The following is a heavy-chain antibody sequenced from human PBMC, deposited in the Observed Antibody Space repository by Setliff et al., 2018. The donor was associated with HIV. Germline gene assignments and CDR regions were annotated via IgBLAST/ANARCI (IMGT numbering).Heavy chain of an antibody. CDR3: ATEEGTTVQRIDF. J-gene: IGHJ4*02. CDR1: GGSIDISDYC. D-gene: IGHD4-17*01. Sequence: KPSETLSLTCTVSGGSIDISDYCWGWVRQPPGKGLEWIGSICHSGRSYYNPSLKSRLTISVDTSKNQFSLKMTSVTAADTAVYYCATEEGTTVQRIDFWGQGTLVTVSS. V-gene: IGHV4-39*07. CDR2: ICHSGRS.